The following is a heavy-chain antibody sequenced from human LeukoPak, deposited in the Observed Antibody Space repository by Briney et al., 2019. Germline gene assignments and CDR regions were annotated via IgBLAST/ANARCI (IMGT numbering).Heavy chain of an antibody. Sequence: PGGSLRLSCAASGFTFSTYGMHWVRQAPGKGLEWVGVLSNDGSDKYYADSVKGRFTISRDNSKNTLYVQMNSLRAEDTAVYYCAKGRGTAVTSAANYWGQGTLVTVSS. CDR1: GFTFSTYG. J-gene: IGHJ4*02. V-gene: IGHV3-30*18. D-gene: IGHD4-17*01. CDR2: LSNDGSDK. CDR3: AKGRGTAVTSAANY.